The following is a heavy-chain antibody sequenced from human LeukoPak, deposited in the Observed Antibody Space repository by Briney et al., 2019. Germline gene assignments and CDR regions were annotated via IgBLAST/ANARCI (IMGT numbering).Heavy chain of an antibody. D-gene: IGHD3-10*01. CDR2: IIPVFTTI. CDR1: RGTFSTYG. V-gene: IGHV1-69*13. J-gene: IGHJ4*02. Sequence: ASVKVSCKASRGTFSTYGINWVRQALGQGLEWMGGIIPVFTTINYAQNFQDRLTITADESTSTAYMELSGLTSDDTAVYFCARSEISVAREFIFTFDYWGQGTLVTVSS. CDR3: ARSEISVAREFIFTFDY.